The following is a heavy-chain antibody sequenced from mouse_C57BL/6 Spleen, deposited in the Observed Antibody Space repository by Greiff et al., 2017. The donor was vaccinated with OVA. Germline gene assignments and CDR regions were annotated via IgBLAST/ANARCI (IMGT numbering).Heavy chain of an antibody. Sequence: DVMLVESGGGLVQPGGSLSLSCAASGFTFTDYYMSWVRQPPGKALEWLGFIRNKANGYTTEYSASVKGRFTISRDNSQSILYLQMNALRAEDSATYYCARSYYSNYGGYAMDYWGQGTSVTVSS. CDR1: GFTFTDYY. CDR3: ARSYYSNYGGYAMDY. D-gene: IGHD2-5*01. J-gene: IGHJ4*01. V-gene: IGHV7-3*01. CDR2: IRNKANGYTT.